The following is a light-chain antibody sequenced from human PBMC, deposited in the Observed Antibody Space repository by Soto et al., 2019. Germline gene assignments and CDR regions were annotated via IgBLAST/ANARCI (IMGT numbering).Light chain of an antibody. CDR1: QTVINNY. CDR2: GAS. J-gene: IGKJ1*01. Sequence: EFVLTQSPGTLSLSPGERATLSCRASQTVINNYLAWYHQKPPHEPTLLLYGASSSTTSIPHRFFGSGSGTNVTITTSRLEAEDVAVYYCQQYGSSPKTFGQGTKVDIK. V-gene: IGKV3-20*01. CDR3: QQYGSSPKT.